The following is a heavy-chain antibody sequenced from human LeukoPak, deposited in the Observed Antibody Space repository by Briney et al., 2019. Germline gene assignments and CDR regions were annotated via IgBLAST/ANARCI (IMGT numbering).Heavy chain of an antibody. CDR1: DDTFSNYG. J-gene: IGHJ3*01. Sequence: ASVEVSCKASDDTFSNYGISWMRQAPGQGLEWMGWISTYNGNTHYAQKFQGRVTMTTDTSTNIAYLELRDLRSDDTAVYYCARTQWLEDAFDFWGQGTVVTVSS. V-gene: IGHV1-18*01. CDR2: ISTYNGNT. D-gene: IGHD6-19*01. CDR3: ARTQWLEDAFDF.